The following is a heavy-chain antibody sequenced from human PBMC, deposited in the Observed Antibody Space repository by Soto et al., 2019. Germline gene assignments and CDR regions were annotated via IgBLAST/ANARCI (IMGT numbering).Heavy chain of an antibody. D-gene: IGHD1-26*01. CDR2: MNPNSGNT. Sequence: QVRLVQSGAEVRKPGASVKVSCKASGYTFTSYDINWVRQATGQGLEWMGWMNPNSGNTGYAQKIQGRVTMTRNTTKSTAYMELSSLRSEDAPVYYCARERSGSSDYWGQGTLVTVSS. CDR1: GYTFTSYD. V-gene: IGHV1-8*01. J-gene: IGHJ4*02. CDR3: ARERSGSSDY.